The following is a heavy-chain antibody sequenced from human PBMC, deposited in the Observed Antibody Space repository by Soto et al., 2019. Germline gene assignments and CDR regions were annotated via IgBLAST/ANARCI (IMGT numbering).Heavy chain of an antibody. Sequence: GGSLRLSCAASGFTFSSYAMSWVRQAPGKGLEWVSAISGSGGSTYYADSVKGRFTISRDNSKNTLYLQMNSLRAEDTAVYYCAKKSTRGGYEPWGFDYWGQGTLVTVSS. CDR1: GFTFSSYA. CDR3: AKKSTRGGYEPWGFDY. D-gene: IGHD5-12*01. V-gene: IGHV3-23*01. J-gene: IGHJ4*02. CDR2: ISGSGGST.